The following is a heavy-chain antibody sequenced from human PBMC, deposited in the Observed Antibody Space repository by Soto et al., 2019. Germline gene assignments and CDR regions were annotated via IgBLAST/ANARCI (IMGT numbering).Heavy chain of an antibody. CDR3: VRLWATPLAYGMDV. D-gene: IGHD1-26*01. Sequence: GGSLRLSCSASGFTFGSYAMHWVRQAPGKGLEYVSAISSNGGSTYYADSVKGRFTISRDNSKNTLYLQMSSLRAEDTAVYYCVRLWATPLAYGMDVWGQGTTVTVSS. CDR1: GFTFGSYA. V-gene: IGHV3-64D*06. CDR2: ISSNGGST. J-gene: IGHJ6*02.